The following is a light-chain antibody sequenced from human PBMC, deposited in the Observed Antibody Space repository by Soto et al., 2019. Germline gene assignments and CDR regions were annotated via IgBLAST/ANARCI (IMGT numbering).Light chain of an antibody. J-gene: IGKJ5*01. Sequence: DIQMTQSPSSLSASVGDRVTITCQASQDIKNYLNWYQQKSGKAPKLLIYDASDLETGVPSRFSGSGSGTDFTFTINSLQPEDIATYYCQQYNSYGYTFGQGTRLEIK. CDR1: QDIKNY. CDR2: DAS. CDR3: QQYNSYGYT. V-gene: IGKV1-33*01.